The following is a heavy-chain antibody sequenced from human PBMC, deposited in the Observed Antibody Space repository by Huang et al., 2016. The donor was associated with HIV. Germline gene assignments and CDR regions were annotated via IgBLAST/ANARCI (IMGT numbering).Heavy chain of an antibody. CDR3: VRVRRVMDTYCVADCSTLEAFDI. V-gene: IGHV7-4-1*02. CDR2: IHTDTGQL. D-gene: IGHD2-21*02. Sequence: QVQLVQSGSELKKPGASVKVSCKASGYTFTNYGVPWVLQAPGQGLEWTGFIHTDTGQLRSAQGLTVRFVFSLDTSVNTAYRQISSLKAADSAIYYCVRVRRVMDTYCVADCSTLEAFDIWGQGTVVTVSA. CDR1: GYTFTNYG. J-gene: IGHJ3*02.